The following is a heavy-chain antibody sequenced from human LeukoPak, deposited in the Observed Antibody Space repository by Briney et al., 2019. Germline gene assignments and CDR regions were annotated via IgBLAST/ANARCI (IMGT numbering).Heavy chain of an antibody. D-gene: IGHD6-25*01. CDR1: GGSISSYY. J-gene: IGHJ4*02. Sequence: PSETLSLTCTVSGGSISSYYWSWIRQPPGKGLEWIGYIYYSGSTNYNPSLKSRVTISVDTSKNQFSLKLSSVTAADTAVYYCARLLGGYSGFDYWGQGTLVTVSS. CDR2: IYYSGST. CDR3: ARLLGGYSGFDY. V-gene: IGHV4-59*01.